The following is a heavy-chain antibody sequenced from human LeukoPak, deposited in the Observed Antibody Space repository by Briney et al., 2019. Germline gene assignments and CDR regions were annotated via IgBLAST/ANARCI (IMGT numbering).Heavy chain of an antibody. CDR2: IYHSGST. D-gene: IGHD3-3*01. CDR3: ARRHYDFWSKWFDP. V-gene: IGHV4-38-2*01. Sequence: SETLSLTCAVSGYSISSGYYRGWIRQPPGKGLEWIGSIYHSGSTYYNPSLKSRVTISIDTSKNQFSLKLSSVTAADTAVYYCARRHYDFWSKWFDPWGQGTLVTVSS. CDR1: GYSISSGYY. J-gene: IGHJ5*02.